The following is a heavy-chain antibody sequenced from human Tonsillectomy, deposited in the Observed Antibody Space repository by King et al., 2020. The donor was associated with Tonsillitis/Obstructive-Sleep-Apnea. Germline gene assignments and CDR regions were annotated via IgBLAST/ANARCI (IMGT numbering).Heavy chain of an antibody. J-gene: IGHJ4*02. Sequence: QLQESGPGLVKPPETLSLTCTISGGSITTYYWSWIRQPPGKGLEWIGYIHYSGITNYNPSFKSRVAISVDTPKNQFSLKLSSVTAADTALYFCARGHSAFFDSWGPGSLVTVSS. CDR1: GGSITTYY. CDR3: ARGHSAFFDS. V-gene: IGHV4-59*01. CDR2: IHYSGIT.